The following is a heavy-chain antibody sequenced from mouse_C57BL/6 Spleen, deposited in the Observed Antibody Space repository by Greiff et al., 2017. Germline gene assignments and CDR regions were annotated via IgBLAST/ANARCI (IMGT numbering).Heavy chain of an antibody. CDR1: GYTFTSYW. J-gene: IGHJ2*01. CDR2: IYPGSGST. CDR3: ARAGSRGCSSPYYFDY. D-gene: IGHD1-1*01. Sequence: QVQLQQPGAELVKPGASVKMSCKASGYTFTSYWITWVKQRPGQGLEWIGDIYPGSGSTNYNEKFKSKATLTVDTSSSTAYMQLSSLTSEDSAVYYCARAGSRGCSSPYYFDYWGQGTTLTVSS. V-gene: IGHV1-55*01.